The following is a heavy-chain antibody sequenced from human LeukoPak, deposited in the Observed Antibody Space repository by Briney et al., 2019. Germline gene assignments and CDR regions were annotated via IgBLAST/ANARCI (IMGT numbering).Heavy chain of an antibody. CDR1: GGSISSSSYY. CDR3: ARDRRDVGYCSGGSCYPIDY. D-gene: IGHD2-15*01. Sequence: SETLSLTCTVSGGSISSSSYYWGWIRQPPGKGLEWIGSIYYSGSTYSNPSLKSRVTISVDTSKNQFSLKLSSVTAADTAVYYCARDRRDVGYCSGGSCYPIDYWGQGTLVTDSS. J-gene: IGHJ4*02. CDR2: IYYSGST. V-gene: IGHV4-39*07.